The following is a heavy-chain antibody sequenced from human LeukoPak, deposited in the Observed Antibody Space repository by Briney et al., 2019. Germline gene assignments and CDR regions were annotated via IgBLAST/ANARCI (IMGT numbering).Heavy chain of an antibody. J-gene: IGHJ3*01. V-gene: IGHV4-30-4*01. CDR1: GGSISSGDYY. CDR3: ARDCSSTGCP. Sequence: SETLSLTCIVSGGSISSGDYYWSWIRQPPGKGLEWIGYIYVSGSTYYNPSLKSRVTISVDTSKNQFSRKLRSVTAADTAVYYCARDCSSTGCPWGQGTMVTVSS. D-gene: IGHD2-2*01. CDR2: IYVSGST.